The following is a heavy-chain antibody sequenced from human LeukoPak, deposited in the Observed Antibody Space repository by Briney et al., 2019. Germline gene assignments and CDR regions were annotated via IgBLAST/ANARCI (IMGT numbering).Heavy chain of an antibody. V-gene: IGHV4-38-2*02. CDR3: ARVHDGYNYAFDY. Sequence: SETLSLTCSVSGYSISSGHYWGWIRQPPGKGLEWIGSIDHSGSTYYNPSLKSRVTISVDTSKNQFSLRLSSVTAADTAVYYCARVHDGYNYAFDYWGQGTLVTVSS. CDR2: IDHSGST. J-gene: IGHJ4*02. CDR1: GYSISSGHY. D-gene: IGHD5-24*01.